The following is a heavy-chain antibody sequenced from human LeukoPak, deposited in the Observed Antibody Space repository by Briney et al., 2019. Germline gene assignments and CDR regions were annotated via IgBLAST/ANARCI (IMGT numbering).Heavy chain of an antibody. Sequence: PSETLSLTCTVSGGSISSGSYYWGWIRQPPGKGLEWIGSIYYSGSTYYNPSLKSRVTISVDTSKNQFSLKLSSVTAADTAVYYCARGYSSSHDAFDIWGQGTMVTVSS. D-gene: IGHD6-13*01. J-gene: IGHJ3*02. CDR1: GGSISSGSYY. CDR2: IYYSGST. CDR3: ARGYSSSHDAFDI. V-gene: IGHV4-39*07.